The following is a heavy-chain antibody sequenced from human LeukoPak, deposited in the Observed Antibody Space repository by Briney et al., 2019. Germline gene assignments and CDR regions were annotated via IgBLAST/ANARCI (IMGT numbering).Heavy chain of an antibody. CDR2: ISANNGNA. CDR3: ARGIAAAGTFDY. Sequence: ASVKVSCKASGYMFSSYGISWVRQAPGQGLEWMGWISANNGNANYAQKLQGRVTITADESTSTAYMELSSLRSEDTAVYYCARGIAAAGTFDYWGQGTLVTVSS. V-gene: IGHV1-18*01. J-gene: IGHJ4*02. D-gene: IGHD6-13*01. CDR1: GYMFSSYG.